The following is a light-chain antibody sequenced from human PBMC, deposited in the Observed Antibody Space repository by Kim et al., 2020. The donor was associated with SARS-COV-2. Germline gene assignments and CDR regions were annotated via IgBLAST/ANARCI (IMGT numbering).Light chain of an antibody. CDR1: QSINNY. CDR3: QKYNSAPWT. CDR2: AAS. V-gene: IGKV1-27*01. Sequence: ASVGDRVTITCRAIQSINNYLAWYQQKPGKVPKLLIYAASTLQSGVPSLFSGSGSGTDFTLTISSLQPEDGATYYCQKYNSAPWTFGQGTKVEIK. J-gene: IGKJ1*01.